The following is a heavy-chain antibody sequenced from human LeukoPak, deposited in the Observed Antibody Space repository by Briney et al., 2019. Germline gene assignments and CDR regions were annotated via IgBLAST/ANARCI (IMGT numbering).Heavy chain of an antibody. CDR1: GYTFTSYS. D-gene: IGHD3-22*01. CDR3: ARVLAGYDTSGYYWDAFDI. CDR2: ISAYNGNT. Sequence: GASVKVSCKASGYTFTSYSISWVRQAPGQGLEWMGWISAYNGNTNYAQKLQGRVTMTTDTSTSTAHMELSSLRSEDTAVYYCARVLAGYDTSGYYWDAFDIWGQGTMVSVSS. V-gene: IGHV1-18*01. J-gene: IGHJ3*02.